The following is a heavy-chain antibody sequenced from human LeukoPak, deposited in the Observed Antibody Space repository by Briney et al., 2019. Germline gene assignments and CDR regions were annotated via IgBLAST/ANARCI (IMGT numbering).Heavy chain of an antibody. D-gene: IGHD3-22*01. J-gene: IGHJ4*02. Sequence: GGSLRLSCAASGFTLSTSWMHWVRQAPGKGLVWVSGINWNGGTTNYADSVKGRFTISRDNAKNSLYLQMNGLRAEDTAFYYCARYYDSSGGPFDYWGQGTLVTVSS. CDR3: ARYYDSSGGPFDY. CDR1: GFTLSTSW. V-gene: IGHV3-20*04. CDR2: INWNGGTT.